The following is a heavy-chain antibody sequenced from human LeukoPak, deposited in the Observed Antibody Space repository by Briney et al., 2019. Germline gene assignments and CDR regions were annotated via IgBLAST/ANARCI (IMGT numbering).Heavy chain of an antibody. Sequence: GGSLRLSCAASGFTVSSNYMSWVRQAPGKGLEWVSIIYSAGSTYYADSVKGRFTISRDISKNTLYLQMNSLRAEDTAVYYCAKEHYYYYMDVWGKGTTVTVSS. V-gene: IGHV3-53*01. CDR3: AKEHYYYYMDV. CDR1: GFTVSSNY. CDR2: IYSAGST. J-gene: IGHJ6*03.